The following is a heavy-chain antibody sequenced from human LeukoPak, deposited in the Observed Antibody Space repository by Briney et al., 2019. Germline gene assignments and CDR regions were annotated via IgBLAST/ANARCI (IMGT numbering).Heavy chain of an antibody. CDR3: ARDPYYDSSGYSAFDI. D-gene: IGHD3-22*01. J-gene: IGHJ3*02. V-gene: IGHV4-31*03. CDR2: IYYSGST. Sequence: SQTLSLTCTVSGGSISSGGYYWIWIRQHPGKGLEWTGYIYYSGSTYSNPSLKSRVTISVDTSKNQFSLKLSSVTAADTAVYYCARDPYYDSSGYSAFDIWGQGTMVTVSS. CDR1: GGSISSGGYY.